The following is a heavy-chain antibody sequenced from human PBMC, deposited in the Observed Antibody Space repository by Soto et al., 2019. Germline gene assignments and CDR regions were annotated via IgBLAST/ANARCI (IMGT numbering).Heavy chain of an antibody. CDR1: GGSISSSSYF. J-gene: IGHJ6*03. CDR3: ARGEGSSDLDEDYYYYYMDV. D-gene: IGHD6-19*01. CDR2: IYYTGST. V-gene: IGHV4-39*01. Sequence: PSETLSLTCTVSGGSISSSSYFWGWIRQSPGEGLEWIGNIYYTGSTHYNPSLKSRVTISLDTSKNQFSLKLSSVTAADTAVYYCARGEGSSDLDEDYYYYYMDVWGKGTTVTVSS.